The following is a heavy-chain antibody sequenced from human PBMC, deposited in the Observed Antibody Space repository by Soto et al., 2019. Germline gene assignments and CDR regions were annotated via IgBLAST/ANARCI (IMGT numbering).Heavy chain of an antibody. CDR3: ARSGSYPHFDY. Sequence: EVQLVESGGGLVQPGGSLRISCAASGFTFSNYWMHWARQAPGKGLVWVSRINSDGISTSYSDSVKGRFTISRDNGKNTLYLQMNSLRAEDTAVYYCARSGSYPHFDYWGQGTLVTVSS. J-gene: IGHJ4*02. CDR2: INSDGIST. CDR1: GFTFSNYW. D-gene: IGHD1-26*01. V-gene: IGHV3-74*01.